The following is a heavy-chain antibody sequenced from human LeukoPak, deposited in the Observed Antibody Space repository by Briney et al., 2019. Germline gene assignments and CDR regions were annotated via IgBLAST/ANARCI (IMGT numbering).Heavy chain of an antibody. J-gene: IGHJ5*02. CDR1: GYTFTSYD. D-gene: IGHD2-2*01. Sequence: GASVKVSCKASGYTFTSYDINWVRQATGQGLEWMGWMNPNSGNTGYAQKFQGRVTITRNTPISTAYMELSSLRSEDTAVYYCARVYCSSTSCRGWFDPWGQGTLVTVSS. CDR3: ARVYCSSTSCRGWFDP. V-gene: IGHV1-8*03. CDR2: MNPNSGNT.